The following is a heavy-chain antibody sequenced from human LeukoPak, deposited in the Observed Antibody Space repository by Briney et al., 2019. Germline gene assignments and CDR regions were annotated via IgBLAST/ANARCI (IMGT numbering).Heavy chain of an antibody. CDR1: GYIFTNYG. CDR2: ISAYNGNT. Sequence: ASVKVSCKASGYIFTNYGIVWVRQAPGQGLEWMGWISAYNGNTNYAQKLHGRVTMTTDTSTSTAYMDLRSLRSDDTAVYYCARLSGEYYDSSGYYVFGVPDYWGQGTLVTVSS. CDR3: ARLSGEYYDSSGYYVFGVPDY. D-gene: IGHD3-22*01. V-gene: IGHV1-18*01. J-gene: IGHJ4*02.